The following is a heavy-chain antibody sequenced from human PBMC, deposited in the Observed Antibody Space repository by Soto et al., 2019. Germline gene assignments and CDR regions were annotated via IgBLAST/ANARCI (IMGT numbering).Heavy chain of an antibody. Sequence: PVGSLRLSCAASGFTFDDYAMHWVRQAPGKGLEWVSLISWDGGSTYYADSVKGRFTISRDNSKNSLYLQMNSLRAEDTALYYCAKLLGAGYYGAFDIWGQGTMVTVS. J-gene: IGHJ3*02. CDR3: AKLLGAGYYGAFDI. D-gene: IGHD3-3*01. CDR2: ISWDGGST. V-gene: IGHV3-43D*04. CDR1: GFTFDDYA.